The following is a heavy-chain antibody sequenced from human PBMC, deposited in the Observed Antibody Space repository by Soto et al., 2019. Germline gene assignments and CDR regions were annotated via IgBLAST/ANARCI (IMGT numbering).Heavy chain of an antibody. CDR2: VSGDTGST. J-gene: IGHJ4*02. CDR1: GSTFSSYA. V-gene: IGHV3-23*01. Sequence: EVQLLESGGGLVQPGGSLRLSCAVSGSTFSSYAMSWVRQAPGKGLEWVSGVSGDTGSTFYADSVKGRCIVSRDNSKNTLYLNMNSLRADDTAVYYCAKDGSGSYQPTFFDYWGQGTLVTVSS. CDR3: AKDGSGSYQPTFFDY. D-gene: IGHD1-26*01.